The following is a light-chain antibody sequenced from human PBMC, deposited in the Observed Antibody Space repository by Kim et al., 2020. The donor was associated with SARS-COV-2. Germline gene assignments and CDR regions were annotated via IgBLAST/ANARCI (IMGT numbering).Light chain of an antibody. J-gene: IGKJ5*01. Sequence: SPGAPATLSCRARLSIISHHLAWYHQQPRQAPRLRVYGVSSRAPGIPDRFSGSGSGTDFTLSIGGLEPEDSAVYFCQQYGTSPLSFGQWTRLEIK. V-gene: IGKV3-20*01. CDR1: LSIISHH. CDR3: QQYGTSPLS. CDR2: GVS.